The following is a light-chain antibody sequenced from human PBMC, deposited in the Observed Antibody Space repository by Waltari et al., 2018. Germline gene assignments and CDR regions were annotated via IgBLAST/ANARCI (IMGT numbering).Light chain of an antibody. CDR1: RSVSNTY. J-gene: IGKJ3*01. V-gene: IGKV3D-20*02. CDR3: QHRDHWPPDAT. Sequence: EIVLTQSPGTLSLSPGERATLSCRASRSVSNTYLAWYQQKPGQAPRLLIYGTSPGATGIPARFSGSGSGTDFTLTISSLEAEDFAVYYCQHRDHWPPDATFGPGTKVDI. CDR2: GTS.